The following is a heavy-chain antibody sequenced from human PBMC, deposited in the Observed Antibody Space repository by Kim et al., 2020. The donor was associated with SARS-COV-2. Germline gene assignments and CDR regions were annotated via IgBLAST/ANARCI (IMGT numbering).Heavy chain of an antibody. J-gene: IGHJ4*02. CDR3: VREGGHGGDDFDS. V-gene: IGHV3-21*06. D-gene: IGHD3-10*01. CDR2: ITGRSDYI. CDR1: GFTFRTYT. Sequence: GGSLTLSCAASGFTFRTYTMNWVRQAPGKGLEWVSSITGRSDYIPHADSVKGRFRTSRDNRDNSLYLQMNSLRVEDSALYYCVREGGHGGDDFDSWGQGTLVTVSS.